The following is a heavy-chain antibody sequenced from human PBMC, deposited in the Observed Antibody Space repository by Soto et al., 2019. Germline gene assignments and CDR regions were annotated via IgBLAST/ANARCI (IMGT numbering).Heavy chain of an antibody. Sequence: GESLRLSCAASGFTFSSYAMSWVRQAPGKGLEWVSAISGSGGSTYYADSVKGRFTISRDNSKNTLYLQMNSLRAEDTAVYYCAKKYSVVVAAATNWGQGTLVTVSS. V-gene: IGHV3-23*01. CDR3: AKKYSVVVAAATN. D-gene: IGHD2-15*01. J-gene: IGHJ4*02. CDR1: GFTFSSYA. CDR2: ISGSGGST.